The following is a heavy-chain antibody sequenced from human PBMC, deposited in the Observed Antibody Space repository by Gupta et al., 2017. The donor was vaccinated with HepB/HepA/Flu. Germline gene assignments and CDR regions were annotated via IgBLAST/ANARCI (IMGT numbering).Heavy chain of an antibody. D-gene: IGHD3-22*01. CDR2: IYSGGST. CDR3: AREGPYYYDSSGYYYVGWFDP. Sequence: EVQLVESGGGLVQPGGSLRLSCAASGFTVSSNYMSWVRQAPGKGLEWVSVIYSGGSTYYADSVKGRFTISRDNSKNTLYLQMSSLRAEDTAVYYCAREGPYYYDSSGYYYVGWFDPWGQGTLVTVSS. V-gene: IGHV3-66*01. CDR1: GFTVSSNY. J-gene: IGHJ5*02.